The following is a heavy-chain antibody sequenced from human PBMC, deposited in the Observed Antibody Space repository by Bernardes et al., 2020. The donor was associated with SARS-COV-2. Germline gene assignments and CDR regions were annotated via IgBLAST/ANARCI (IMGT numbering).Heavy chain of an antibody. J-gene: IGHJ4*02. V-gene: IGHV3-74*03. CDR2: ISHDGETK. CDR1: GFTFNTYV. D-gene: IGHD3-9*01. Sequence: GGSLRLSCAASGFTFNTYVMHWVRQAPGKGLVWVSRISHDGETKTYADSVQGRFAVSRDNAKNTLYLQMNNLRAEDTAVYYCARDIDLLFYDYWGQGTLVTVSS. CDR3: ARDIDLLFYDY.